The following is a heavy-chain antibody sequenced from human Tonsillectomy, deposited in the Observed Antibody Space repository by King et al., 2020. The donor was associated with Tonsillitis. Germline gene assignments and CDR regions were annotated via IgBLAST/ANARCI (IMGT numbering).Heavy chain of an antibody. CDR2: IRDDGSNK. CDR3: AKRHHDSSGYYSGFDS. D-gene: IGHD3-22*01. J-gene: IGHJ4*02. V-gene: IGHV3-30*02. CDR1: GFTFNDYG. Sequence: HVQLVESGGGVVQPGGSLRLSCAPSGFTFNDYGMSWIRQAPGKGLEWVAYIRDDGSNKYYADSVTGRFTISRDNSGNKLYLQMNSLRTEDTAVYYCAKRHHDSSGYYSGFDSWGQGTLVTVSS.